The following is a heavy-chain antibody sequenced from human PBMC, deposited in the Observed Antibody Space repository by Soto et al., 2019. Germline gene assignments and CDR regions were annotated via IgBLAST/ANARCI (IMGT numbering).Heavy chain of an antibody. CDR1: GFTFSSYS. CDR2: ISSSSSYI. J-gene: IGHJ4*02. V-gene: IGHV3-21*01. D-gene: IGHD6-6*01. Sequence: GGSLRLSCAASGFTFSSYSMNWFRQAPGKGLEWVSSISSSSSYIYYADSVKGRFTISRDNAKNSLYLQMNSLRAEDTAVYYCARDNPVLAPSDYWGQGTLVTVSS. CDR3: ARDNPVLAPSDY.